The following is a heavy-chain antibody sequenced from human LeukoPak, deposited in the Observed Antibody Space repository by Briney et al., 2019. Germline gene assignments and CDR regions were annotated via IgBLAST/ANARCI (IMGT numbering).Heavy chain of an antibody. CDR2: IDTDGSIT. V-gene: IGHV3-74*01. D-gene: IGHD5-18*01. CDR3: AKDQRWIQLVDY. Sequence: PGGSLRLSCAASGYTFSSYWMHWVRQAPGKGLVWVSRIDTDGSITSYADSVKGRFTISRDNAKNTLYLQMNSLRAEDTAVYYCAKDQRWIQLVDYWGQGTLVTVSS. CDR1: GYTFSSYW. J-gene: IGHJ4*02.